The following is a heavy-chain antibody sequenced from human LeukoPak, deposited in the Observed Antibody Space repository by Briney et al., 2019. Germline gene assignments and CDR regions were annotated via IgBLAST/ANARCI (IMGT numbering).Heavy chain of an antibody. Sequence: GGSLRLSCAASEFTFSNYGMHWVRQAPGKGLEWVAFIRYDGSNRYYADSVKGRFTISRDNSKNTLYLQMNSLKTEDTAVYYCAKVVVADAIPVDFYYMDVWGKGTTVTVSS. CDR2: IRYDGSNR. CDR1: EFTFSNYG. CDR3: AKVVVADAIPVDFYYMDV. D-gene: IGHD2-2*02. J-gene: IGHJ6*03. V-gene: IGHV3-30*02.